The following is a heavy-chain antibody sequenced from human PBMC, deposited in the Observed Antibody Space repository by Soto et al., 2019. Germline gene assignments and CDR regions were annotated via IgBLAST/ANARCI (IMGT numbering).Heavy chain of an antibody. CDR1: GFTFSDYA. J-gene: IGHJ3*02. V-gene: IGHV3-23*01. Sequence: EVQLLESGGGVVQPGGSLRLSCAASGFTFSDYAMSWVRQTPGKGLQWVSGVGGSDDDKHYADSVRGRFIVSRDNAKNTLYLQMNSLRADDTAIYDCAKDATSVNGVWDPFDMWGQGTEVTVSS. CDR3: AKDATSVNGVWDPFDM. CDR2: VGGSDDDK. D-gene: IGHD2-8*01.